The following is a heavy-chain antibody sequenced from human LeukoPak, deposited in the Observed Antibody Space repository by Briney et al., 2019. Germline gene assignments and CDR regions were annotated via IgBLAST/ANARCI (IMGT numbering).Heavy chain of an antibody. CDR2: IYHSGST. CDR3: ARYCSSTSCYFDY. V-gene: IGHV4-38-2*02. CDR1: GYSISSGYY. J-gene: IGHJ4*02. D-gene: IGHD2-2*01. Sequence: PSETLSLTCTVSGYSISSGYYWGWIRQPPGKGLEWIGSIYHSGSTYYNPSLKSRVTISVDTSKNQFSLKLSSVTAVDTAVYYCARYCSSTSCYFDYGGQGTLVTVSS.